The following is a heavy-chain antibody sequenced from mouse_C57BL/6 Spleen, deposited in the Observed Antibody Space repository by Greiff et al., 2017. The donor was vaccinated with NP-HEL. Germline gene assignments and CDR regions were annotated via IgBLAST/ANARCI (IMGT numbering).Heavy chain of an antibody. D-gene: IGHD2-4*01. V-gene: IGHV1-69*01. CDR1: GYTFTSYW. CDR3: ARSLYDYDRDY. J-gene: IGHJ2*01. CDR2: IDPSDSYT. Sequence: QVQLQQPGAELVMPGASVKLSCKASGYTFTSYWMHWVKQRPGQGLEWIGEIDPSDSYTNYNQKFKGKSTLTVDKSSSTAYMQLSSLTYEDSAVYYCARSLYDYDRDYWGQGTTLTVSS.